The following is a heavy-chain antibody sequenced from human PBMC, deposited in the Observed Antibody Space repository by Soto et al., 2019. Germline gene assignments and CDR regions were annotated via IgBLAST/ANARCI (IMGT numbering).Heavy chain of an antibody. CDR1: GYTFTGYY. CDR3: ARYTTRVTIFGVVTHDAFDI. Sequence: GASVKVSCKASGYTFTGYYMHWVRQAPGQGLEWMGWINPNSGGTNYAQKFQGRVTMTRGTSISTAYMELSRLRSDDTAVYYCARYTTRVTIFGVVTHDAFDIWGQGTMVTVSS. D-gene: IGHD3-3*01. CDR2: INPNSGGT. V-gene: IGHV1-2*02. J-gene: IGHJ3*02.